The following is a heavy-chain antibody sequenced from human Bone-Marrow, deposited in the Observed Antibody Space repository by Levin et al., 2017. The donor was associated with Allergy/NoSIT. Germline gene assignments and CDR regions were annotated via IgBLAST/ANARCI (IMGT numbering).Heavy chain of an antibody. J-gene: IGHJ5*02. V-gene: IGHV3-13*01. CDR3: ARKGRITMIVVVIRGDGFDP. D-gene: IGHD3-22*01. CDR1: GFTFSSYD. CDR2: IGTAGDT. Sequence: GGSLRLSCAASGFTFSSYDMHWVRQATGKGLEWVSAIGTAGDTYYPGSVKGRFTISRENAKNSLYLQMNSLRAGDTAVYYCARKGRITMIVVVIRGDGFDPWGQGTLVTVSS.